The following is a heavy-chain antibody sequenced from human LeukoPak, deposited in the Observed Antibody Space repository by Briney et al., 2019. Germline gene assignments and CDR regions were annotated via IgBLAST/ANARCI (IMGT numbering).Heavy chain of an antibody. CDR2: IYPGDSDT. CDR1: GYSFTSYW. D-gene: IGHD4-23*01. CDR3: ARLPYGGNNYYYYYMDV. V-gene: IGHV5-51*01. J-gene: IGHJ6*03. Sequence: GESLKISCKGSGYSFTSYWIGWVRQMPGKGLEWMGIIYPGDSDTRYSPSFQGQVTIPADKSISTAYLQWSSLKASDTAMYYCARLPYGGNNYYYYYMDVWGKGTTVTVSS.